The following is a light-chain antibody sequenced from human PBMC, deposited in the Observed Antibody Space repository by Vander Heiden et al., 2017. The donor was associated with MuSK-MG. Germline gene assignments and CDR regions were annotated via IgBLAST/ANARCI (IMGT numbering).Light chain of an antibody. Sequence: SYVLTQPPSVSVAPGKTARITWWGNNIGSKSVHWYQQKPGQAPVLVIYYDSDRPSGIPERFSGSNSGNTATLTISRVEAGDEADYYCQVWDSSSEVVFGGGTKLTVL. V-gene: IGLV3-21*04. CDR3: QVWDSSSEVV. CDR2: YDS. CDR1: NIGSKS. J-gene: IGLJ2*01.